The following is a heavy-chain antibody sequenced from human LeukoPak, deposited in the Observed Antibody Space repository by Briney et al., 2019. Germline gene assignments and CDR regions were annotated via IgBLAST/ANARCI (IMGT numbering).Heavy chain of an antibody. V-gene: IGHV4-39*07. CDR1: GGSISSGHYY. CDR3: ARKRRLGITMVRGVLDY. CDR2: INHSGST. J-gene: IGHJ4*02. Sequence: SETLSLTCTVSGGSISSGHYYWSWIRQPPGKGLEWIGEINHSGSTNYNPSLKSRVTISVDTSKNQFSLKLSSVTAADTAVYYCARKRRLGITMVRGVLDYWGQGTLVTVSS. D-gene: IGHD3-10*01.